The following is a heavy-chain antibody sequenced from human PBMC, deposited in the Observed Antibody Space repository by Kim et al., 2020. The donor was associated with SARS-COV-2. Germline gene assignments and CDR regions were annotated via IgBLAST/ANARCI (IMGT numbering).Heavy chain of an antibody. D-gene: IGHD6-19*01. Sequence: GGSLRLSCVASGFTFTTYGMHWVRQPPGKGLEWVAAIQSDGSKEYYVDSMKGRFTISRDDPKNILYLQINSLRDDDTAVYYCVRDSTYSSGWYPLGFWGQGTLVTVSS. V-gene: IGHV3-30*03. CDR1: GFTFTTYG. J-gene: IGHJ4*02. CDR2: IQSDGSKE. CDR3: VRDSTYSSGWYPLGF.